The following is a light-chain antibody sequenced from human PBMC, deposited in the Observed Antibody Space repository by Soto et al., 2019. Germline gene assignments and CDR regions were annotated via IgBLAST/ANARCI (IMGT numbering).Light chain of an antibody. V-gene: IGLV2-14*01. CDR1: STDVCRYNY. Sequence: TEPASVSWSPGHSITISCTGTSTDVCRYNYVSWYQQHPGKPPELIVYDVSNRPSWVSNRFSGSKSGITASLTISGLQAKDEADYYCTSYTSDSTYVFGTGTKVTVL. CDR2: DVS. CDR3: TSYTSDSTYV. J-gene: IGLJ1*01.